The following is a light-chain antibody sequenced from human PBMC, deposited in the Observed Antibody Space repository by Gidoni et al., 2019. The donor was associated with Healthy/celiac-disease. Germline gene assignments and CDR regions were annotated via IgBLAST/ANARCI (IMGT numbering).Light chain of an antibody. V-gene: IGKV1-39*01. Sequence: DIQVTQSPSSLSASVGARVTITCRASQSISSYLNWYQQKPGKAPKLLIYAATSLQSGVPSRFSGSGSGKDFTLTISSLQPEDFATYYWQQSYSTLAFXQXTKLEIK. CDR2: AAT. CDR1: QSISSY. J-gene: IGKJ2*01. CDR3: QQSYSTLA.